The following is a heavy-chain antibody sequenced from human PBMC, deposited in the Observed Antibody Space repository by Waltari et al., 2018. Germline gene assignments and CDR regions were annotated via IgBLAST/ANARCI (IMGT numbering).Heavy chain of an antibody. CDR2: INHSGST. V-gene: IGHV4-34*01. D-gene: IGHD3-22*01. J-gene: IGHJ4*02. Sequence: QVQLQQWGAGLLKTSETLSLTCAVYGGSFSGYYWSWIRQPPGKGLEWIGEINHSGSTNYNPSLKSRVTISVDTSKNQFSLKLSSVTAADTAVYYCARGLSPYYYDSSGYIFWGQGTLVTVSS. CDR3: ARGLSPYYYDSSGYIF. CDR1: GGSFSGYY.